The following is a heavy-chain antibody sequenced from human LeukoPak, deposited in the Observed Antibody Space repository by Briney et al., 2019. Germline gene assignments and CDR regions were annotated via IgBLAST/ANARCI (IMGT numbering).Heavy chain of an antibody. CDR3: ARWGRRLAGFDY. V-gene: IGHV3-48*03. J-gene: IGHJ4*02. CDR2: ISSSGSTI. CDR1: GFTFSSYE. Sequence: PGGSLRLSCAASGFTFSSYEMNWVRQAPGKGLEWVSYISSSGSTIYYADSVKGRFAISRDNAKNSVDLQMSSLRAEDTAVYYCARWGRRLAGFDYWGQGILVTVSS. D-gene: IGHD3-16*01.